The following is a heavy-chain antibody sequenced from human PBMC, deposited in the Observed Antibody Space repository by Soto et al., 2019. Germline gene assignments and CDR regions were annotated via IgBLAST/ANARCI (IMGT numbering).Heavy chain of an antibody. CDR1: GGTFSSYA. CDR3: ARLEKIYYYMDV. J-gene: IGHJ6*03. Sequence: GASVKVSCEASGGTFSSYAISWVRQAPGQGLEWMGGIIPNFGNTNYAQKFQGRVTMTRNDSTSTAYMELSSLRSEDTAVYYCARLEKIYYYMDVWGKGTTVTVSS. V-gene: IGHV1-69*05. CDR2: IIPNFGNT.